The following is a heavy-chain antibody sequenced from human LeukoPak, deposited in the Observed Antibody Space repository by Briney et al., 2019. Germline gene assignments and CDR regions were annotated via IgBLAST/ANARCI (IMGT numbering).Heavy chain of an antibody. J-gene: IGHJ4*02. D-gene: IGHD2-21*01. Sequence: GRSLRLSCAASGFTFSSYAMHWVRQAPGKGLEWVAVISYDGSNKYYTDSVKGRFTISRASSKNRLYLQTNSLRAEDTAVYYCARDIPTPSAYFDSWGQGTLVTVSS. CDR2: ISYDGSNK. CDR3: ARDIPTPSAYFDS. CDR1: GFTFSSYA. V-gene: IGHV3-30-3*01.